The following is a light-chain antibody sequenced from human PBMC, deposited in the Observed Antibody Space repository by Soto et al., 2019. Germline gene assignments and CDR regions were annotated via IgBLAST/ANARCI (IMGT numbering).Light chain of an antibody. CDR1: QGLVFTDGDIY. J-gene: IGKJ1*01. CDR3: MQGTHWRHT. Sequence: DVVMTQSPLSLAVTLGQPASISCRSSQGLVFTDGDIYLRWFQQRPGQSPRRLIYKVSNRDSGVPDRFSGSGSGTDFNMKITRREAQDAAVYSCMQGTHWRHTFGQATKV. CDR2: KVS. V-gene: IGKV2-30*01.